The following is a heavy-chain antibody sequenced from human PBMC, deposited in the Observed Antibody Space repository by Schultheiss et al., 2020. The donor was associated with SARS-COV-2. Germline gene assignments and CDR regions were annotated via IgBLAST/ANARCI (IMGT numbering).Heavy chain of an antibody. CDR1: GYTFTSYG. J-gene: IGHJ4*02. Sequence: SVKVSCKASGYTFTSYGISWVRQAPGQGLEWMGGIIPFFGATQYAQRFQGRVTVTADKSTSTAYMELRSLRSDDTAVYYCARGFPYYYDSSGLSHWGQGTLVTVSS. D-gene: IGHD3-22*01. CDR3: ARGFPYYYDSSGLSH. CDR2: IIPFFGAT. V-gene: IGHV1-69*06.